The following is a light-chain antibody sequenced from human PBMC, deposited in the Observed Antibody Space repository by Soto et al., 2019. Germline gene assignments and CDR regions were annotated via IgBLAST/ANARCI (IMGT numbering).Light chain of an antibody. J-gene: IGLJ2*01. V-gene: IGLV1-47*01. CDR2: NNN. CDR3: AASDASLSGHVA. CDR1: RSNIGSNF. Sequence: QSVLTQPPSASGTPGQRVTLSCSGSRSNIGSNFVYWYRQLPGTAPKLLIYNNNQRPSGVPDRFSGSKSGASASLAISGLRSEDEAEYFCAASDASLSGHVAFGGGTKLTVL.